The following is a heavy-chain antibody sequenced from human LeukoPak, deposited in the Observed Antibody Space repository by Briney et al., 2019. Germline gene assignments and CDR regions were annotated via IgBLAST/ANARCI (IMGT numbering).Heavy chain of an antibody. V-gene: IGHV3-23*01. Sequence: GGSLRPSCAASGFTFSNYAMSWVRQAPGKGLEWVSAISGSGGSTYYADSVKGRFTISRDNSKYTLYLQMNSLRAEDTAVYYCAKDQVGYYDSSGYYSWSNWFDPWGQGTLVTVSS. CDR3: AKDQVGYYDSSGYYSWSNWFDP. CDR1: GFTFSNYA. CDR2: ISGSGGST. D-gene: IGHD3-22*01. J-gene: IGHJ5*02.